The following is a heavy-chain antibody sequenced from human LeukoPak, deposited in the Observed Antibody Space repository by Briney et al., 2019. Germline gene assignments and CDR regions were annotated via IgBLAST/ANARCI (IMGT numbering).Heavy chain of an antibody. CDR3: ARQRGGLWFGAFDY. CDR1: GGSFSGYY. J-gene: IGHJ4*02. CDR2: INHSGST. V-gene: IGHV4-34*01. D-gene: IGHD3-10*01. Sequence: SSETLSLTCAVYGGSFSGYYWSWIRQPPGKGLEWLGEINHSGSTNYNPSLKSRVTISVDTSKNQFSLKLSSVTAADTAVYYCARQRGGLWFGAFDYWGQGTLVTVSS.